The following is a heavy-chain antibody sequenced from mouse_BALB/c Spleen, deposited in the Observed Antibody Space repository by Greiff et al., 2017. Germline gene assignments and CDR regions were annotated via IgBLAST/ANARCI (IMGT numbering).Heavy chain of an antibody. CDR1: GFNIKDTY. D-gene: IGHD1-1*01. CDR3: ARSPYYYGSSHWYFDV. CDR2: IDPANGNT. V-gene: IGHV14-3*02. J-gene: IGHJ1*01. Sequence: VQLQQSGAELVKPGASVKLSCTASGFNIKDTYMHWVKQRPEQGLEWIGRIDPANGNTKYDPKFQGKATITADTSSNTAYLQLSSLTSEDTAVYYCARSPYYYGSSHWYFDVWGAGTTVTVSS.